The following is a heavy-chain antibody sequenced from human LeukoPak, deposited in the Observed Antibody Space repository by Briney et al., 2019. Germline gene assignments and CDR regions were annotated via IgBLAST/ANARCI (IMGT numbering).Heavy chain of an antibody. CDR1: GGTFSSYA. D-gene: IGHD4-17*01. CDR2: IIPIFGTA. J-gene: IGHJ4*02. CDR3: ARGQVSTTAFVY. V-gene: IGHV1-69*01. Sequence: SVKVSCKASGGTFSSYAISWVRQAPGQGLEWMGGIIPIFGTANYAQKFQGRVTITADETTRTAYIELSSMRSEDTSVYYCARGQVSTTAFVYWGQGTLVTVSS.